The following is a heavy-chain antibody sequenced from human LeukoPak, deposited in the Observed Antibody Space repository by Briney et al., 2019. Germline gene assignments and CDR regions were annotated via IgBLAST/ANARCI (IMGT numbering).Heavy chain of an antibody. J-gene: IGHJ5*02. CDR2: IYYSGST. CDR3: ARMPGDRGGWFDP. D-gene: IGHD2-21*02. CDR1: GGSISSSSYY. V-gene: IGHV4-39*01. Sequence: PSETLSLTCTVSGGSISSSSYYWGWIRQPPGKGLEWIGSIYYSGSTYYNPSLKSRVTISVDTSKNQFSLKLSSVTAADTAVYYCARMPGDRGGWFDPWGQGTLVTVSS.